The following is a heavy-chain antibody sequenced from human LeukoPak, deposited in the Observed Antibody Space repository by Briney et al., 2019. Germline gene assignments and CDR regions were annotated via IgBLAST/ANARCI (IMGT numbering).Heavy chain of an antibody. J-gene: IGHJ4*02. D-gene: IGHD1-26*01. Sequence: SETLSLTCTVPGDYIASGSFYWTWIRQPAGERLEWIGHISNSGSTKYNPSFKSRVTISVDPSKNQFSLTLTSVTAADTAVYYCARDGAPSFDYWGQGILVTVSS. CDR2: ISNSGST. V-gene: IGHV4-61*09. CDR3: ARDGAPSFDY. CDR1: GDYIASGSFY.